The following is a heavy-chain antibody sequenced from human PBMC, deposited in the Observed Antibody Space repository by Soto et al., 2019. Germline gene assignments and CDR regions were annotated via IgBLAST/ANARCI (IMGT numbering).Heavy chain of an antibody. J-gene: IGHJ4*02. CDR3: ARASGYGGKVFDY. CDR1: GFTFSDYY. CDR2: ISSSSSYT. V-gene: IGHV3-11*05. D-gene: IGHD4-17*01. Sequence: QVQLVESGGGLVKPGGSLRLSCAASGFTFSDYYMSWIRQAPGKGLEWVSYISSSSSYTNYADSVKGRFTISRDNAKNSLYLQMYSLRAKDTAVYYCARASGYGGKVFDYWGQGTLVTVSS.